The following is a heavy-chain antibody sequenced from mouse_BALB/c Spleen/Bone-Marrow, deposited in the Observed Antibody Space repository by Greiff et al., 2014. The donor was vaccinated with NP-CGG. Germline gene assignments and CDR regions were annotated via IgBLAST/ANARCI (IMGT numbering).Heavy chain of an antibody. V-gene: IGHV5-6-4*01. J-gene: IGHJ3*01. CDR1: GFTFSSYT. Sequence: EVQRVESGGGLVKPGGSLELSCAASGFTFSSYTMSWIRQTPEKRLEWVATISSGGSYTYYPDSVKGRFTISRDNAKNTLYLQMISLKSEDAAMYYCTRDRYYGNSFAYWGQGTLVTVSA. CDR3: TRDRYYGNSFAY. D-gene: IGHD2-1*01. CDR2: ISSGGSYT.